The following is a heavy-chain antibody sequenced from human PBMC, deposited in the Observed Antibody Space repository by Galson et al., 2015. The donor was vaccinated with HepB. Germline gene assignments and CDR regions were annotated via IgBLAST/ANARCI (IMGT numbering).Heavy chain of an antibody. Sequence: SLRLSCAASGFTFSNYGIHWVRQAPGKGLEWMAVISYDGSYKYYADSVKGRFTVSRDYSRSTLYLQMNSLKIEDTALYYCTTWNWNYEDYWGQGTLVTVSS. D-gene: IGHD1-7*01. CDR3: TTWNWNYEDY. CDR1: GFTFSNYG. CDR2: ISYDGSYK. V-gene: IGHV3-30*03. J-gene: IGHJ4*02.